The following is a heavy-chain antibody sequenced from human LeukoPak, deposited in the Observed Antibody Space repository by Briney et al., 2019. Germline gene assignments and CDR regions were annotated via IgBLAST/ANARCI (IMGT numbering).Heavy chain of an antibody. CDR2: IYYSGST. Sequence: PSQTLSLTCTVSGGSISSGGYYWSWIRQHPGKGLEWIVYIYYSGSTYYNPSLKSRVTISVDTSKNQFSLKLSSVTAADTAVYYCARDYSNYEAPDAFDIWGQGTMVTVSS. D-gene: IGHD4-11*01. J-gene: IGHJ3*02. CDR1: GGSISSGGYY. CDR3: ARDYSNYEAPDAFDI. V-gene: IGHV4-31*03.